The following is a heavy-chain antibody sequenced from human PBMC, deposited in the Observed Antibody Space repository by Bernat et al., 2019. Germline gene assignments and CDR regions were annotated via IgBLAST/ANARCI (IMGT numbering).Heavy chain of an antibody. D-gene: IGHD1-26*01. V-gene: IGHV3-48*03. CDR3: ARAPRAMGATLDAFDI. CDR2: INSRGTTI. J-gene: IGHJ3*02. CDR1: GFIFSSYE. Sequence: EVQLVESGGDLVQPGGSLRLSCAASGFIFSSYEMNWVRQAPGKGLEWVSYINSRGTTIYYADSVKGRFTISRDNAKNSLYLQTNSLRAEDTALYYCARAPRAMGATLDAFDIWGQGTMVTVSS.